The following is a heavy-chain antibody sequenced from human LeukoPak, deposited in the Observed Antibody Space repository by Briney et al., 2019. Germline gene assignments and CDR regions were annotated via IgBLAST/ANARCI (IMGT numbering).Heavy chain of an antibody. D-gene: IGHD2-2*01. Sequence: SETLSLTCTVSGGSIRSYYWSWIRQPAGKGLEWIGRIYTSGSTNYNPSLKSRVTMSVDTSKNQFSLKLSSVTAADTAVYYCAREGYCSSTSCYFGLGFGAFDIWGQGTMVTVSS. CDR3: AREGYCSSTSCYFGLGFGAFDI. V-gene: IGHV4-4*07. CDR2: IYTSGST. J-gene: IGHJ3*02. CDR1: GGSIRSYY.